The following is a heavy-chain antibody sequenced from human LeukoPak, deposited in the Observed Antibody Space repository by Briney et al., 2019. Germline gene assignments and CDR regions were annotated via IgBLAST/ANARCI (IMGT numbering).Heavy chain of an antibody. CDR3: TRDWETNSFDY. CDR2: IYYDGSNI. D-gene: IGHD1-1*01. V-gene: IGHV3-33*01. Sequence: GGSLRLSCAASEFTFTNYGMHWVRQAPGKGLEWVAFIYYDGSNIYYADYVKGRFTISRDISKNTLYLQMDSLRAEDTAIYYYTRDWETNSFDYWGQGTLVTVSS. J-gene: IGHJ4*02. CDR1: EFTFTNYG.